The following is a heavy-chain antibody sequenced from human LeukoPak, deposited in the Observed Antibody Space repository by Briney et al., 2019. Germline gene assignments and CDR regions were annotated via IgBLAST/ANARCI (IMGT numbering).Heavy chain of an antibody. D-gene: IGHD1-1*01. J-gene: IGHJ4*02. CDR2: IDTDGSST. V-gene: IGHV3-74*01. CDR3: TRGGTTFDY. Sequence: GGSLRLSCAASGFSFRSYWMHWVRLPPGKGLVWVSRIDTDGSSTAYADSVKGRFTISRDNAKNTLYLQMYSLSAEDTAIYYCTRGGTTFDYWGQGTLVTVSS. CDR1: GFSFRSYW.